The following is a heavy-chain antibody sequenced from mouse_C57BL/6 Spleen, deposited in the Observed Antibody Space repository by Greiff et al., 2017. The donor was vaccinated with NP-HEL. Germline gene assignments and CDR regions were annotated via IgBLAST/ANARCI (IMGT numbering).Heavy chain of an antibody. Sequence: EVQGVESGGGLVKPGGSLKLSCAASGFTFSSYAMSWVRQTPEKRLEWVATISDGGSYTYYPDNVKGRFTISRDNAKNNLYLQMSHLKSEDTAMYYCAREERRDFFDYWGQGTTLTVS. D-gene: IGHD2-12*01. CDR1: GFTFSSYA. CDR2: ISDGGSYT. J-gene: IGHJ2*01. CDR3: AREERRDFFDY. V-gene: IGHV5-4*01.